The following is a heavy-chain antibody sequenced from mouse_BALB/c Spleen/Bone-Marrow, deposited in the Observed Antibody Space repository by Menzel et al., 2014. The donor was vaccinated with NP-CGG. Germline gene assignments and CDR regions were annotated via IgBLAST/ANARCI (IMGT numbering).Heavy chain of an antibody. V-gene: IGHV1-53*01. J-gene: IGHJ3*01. CDR1: GYTFTSYY. Sequence: VQLQQSGTELVKPGASVKLSCKASGYTFTSYYMFWVKQRPGQGHEWIGEINPSNGGTVFNEKFKSKVTLTVDKSSSTAYIQLSGLTSEDSAVYYCIRSAGTGFAYWGQGTLVTVS. CDR2: INPSNGGT. CDR3: IRSAGTGFAY. D-gene: IGHD3-3*01.